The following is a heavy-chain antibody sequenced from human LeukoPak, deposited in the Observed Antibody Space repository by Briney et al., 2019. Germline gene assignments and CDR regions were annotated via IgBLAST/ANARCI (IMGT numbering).Heavy chain of an antibody. J-gene: IGHJ4*02. CDR3: ARLRGSGIAAAGTTTRIFDY. V-gene: IGHV4-34*01. CDR1: GGSFSGYY. D-gene: IGHD6-13*01. Sequence: SETLSLTCAVYGGSFSGYYWSWIRQPPGKGLEWIGEINHSGSTNYNPSLKSRVTISVDTSKNQFSLKLSSVTAADTAVYYCARLRGSGIAAAGTTTRIFDYWGQGTLVTVSS. CDR2: INHSGST.